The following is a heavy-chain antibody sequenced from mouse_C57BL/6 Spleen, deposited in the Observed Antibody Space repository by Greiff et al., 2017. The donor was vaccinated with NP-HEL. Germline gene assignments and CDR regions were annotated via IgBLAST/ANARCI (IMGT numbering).Heavy chain of an antibody. J-gene: IGHJ2*01. CDR2: IDPSDSYT. D-gene: IGHD1-1*01. V-gene: IGHV1-69*01. CDR3: ARSIYYYGSSSWYFDD. Sequence: QVQLQQPGAELVMPGASVKLSCKASGYTFTSYWMHWVKQRPGQGLEWIGEIDPSDSYTNYNQKFKGKSTLTVDKSSSTAYMQLSSLTSEDSAVYYCARSIYYYGSSSWYFDDWGQGTTLTVSS. CDR1: GYTFTSYW.